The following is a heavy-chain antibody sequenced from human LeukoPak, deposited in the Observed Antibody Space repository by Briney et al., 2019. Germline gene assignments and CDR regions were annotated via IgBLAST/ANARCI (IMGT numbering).Heavy chain of an antibody. D-gene: IGHD3-10*01. CDR2: ISYSGAT. CDR1: GGSINSYY. J-gene: IGHJ3*02. CDR3: AAGGYYGSGAFHI. Sequence: SETLSLTCTVSGGSINSYYWTWIRQPPGKGLEWIGYISYSGATSYNPSLKSRVTISEDTSKNQFYLRLSSVTAADTAVYYCAAGGYYGSGAFHIWGRGTMVTVSS. V-gene: IGHV4-59*01.